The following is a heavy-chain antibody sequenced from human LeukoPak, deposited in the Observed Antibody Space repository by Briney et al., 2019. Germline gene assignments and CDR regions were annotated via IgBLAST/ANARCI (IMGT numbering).Heavy chain of an antibody. V-gene: IGHV4-34*01. CDR3: ARGRQQLVLYYYYYMDV. D-gene: IGHD6-13*01. J-gene: IGHJ6*03. Sequence: PSETLSLTCAVYGGSFSGYYWSWIRQPPGKGLEWTGEINHSGSTNYNPSLKSRVTISVDTSKNQFSLKLSSVTAADTAVYYCARGRQQLVLYYYYYMDVWGKGTTVTVSS. CDR1: GGSFSGYY. CDR2: INHSGST.